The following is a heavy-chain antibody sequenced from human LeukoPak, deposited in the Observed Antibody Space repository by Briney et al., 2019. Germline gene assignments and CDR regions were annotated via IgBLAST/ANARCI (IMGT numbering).Heavy chain of an antibody. CDR3: ARDWDSGRNGAFDI. Sequence: SETLSLTCTVSGGSISSCYWSWIRQPPGKGLEWIGYIYYSGSTNYNPSLKSRVTISVDTSKNQFSLKLSSVTAADTAVYYCARDWDSGRNGAFDIWGQGTMVTVSS. V-gene: IGHV4-59*01. J-gene: IGHJ3*02. CDR1: GGSISSCY. CDR2: IYYSGST. D-gene: IGHD1-26*01.